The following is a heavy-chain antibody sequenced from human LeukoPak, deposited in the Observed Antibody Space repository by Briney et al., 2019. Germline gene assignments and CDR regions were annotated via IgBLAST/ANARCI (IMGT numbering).Heavy chain of an antibody. CDR1: GFTFSSYG. V-gene: IGHV3-33*01. CDR2: IWYDGSNK. D-gene: IGHD2-2*01. J-gene: IGHJ6*02. CDR3: ARDSATSSFYYYGMDV. Sequence: GGSLRLSCAASGFTFSSYGMHWVRQAPGKGLEWVAVIWYDGSNKYYADSVKGRFTISRVNSKNTLYLQMNSLRAEDTAVYYCARDSATSSFYYYGMDVWGQGTTVTVSS.